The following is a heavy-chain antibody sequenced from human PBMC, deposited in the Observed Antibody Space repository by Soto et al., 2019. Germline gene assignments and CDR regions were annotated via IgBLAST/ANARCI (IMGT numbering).Heavy chain of an antibody. CDR1: GGSISSSNW. J-gene: IGHJ6*02. CDR2: IYHSGST. Sequence: QVQLQESGPGLVKPSGTLSLTCAVSGGSISSSNWWSWVRQPPGKGLEWIGEIYHSGSTNYNPSLKSRVTMSVDKSKNQFSLKLSSVTAADTAVYYCARAVVAAELSYGMDVWGQGTTVTVSS. CDR3: ARAVVAAELSYGMDV. D-gene: IGHD2-15*01. V-gene: IGHV4-4*02.